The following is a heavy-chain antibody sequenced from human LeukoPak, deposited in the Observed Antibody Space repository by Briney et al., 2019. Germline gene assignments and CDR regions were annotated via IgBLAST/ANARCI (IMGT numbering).Heavy chain of an antibody. Sequence: PGGSLRLSCAASGFTFSSYAMNWVRQAPGKGLEWVSTISGSGGSTYYADSVKGRFTISRDNSKNTLYLQMNSLRAEDTAVYYCARDSRGTGDFGYWGQGTLVTVSS. CDR3: ARDSRGTGDFGY. CDR2: ISGSGGST. CDR1: GFTFSSYA. J-gene: IGHJ4*02. D-gene: IGHD1-1*01. V-gene: IGHV3-23*01.